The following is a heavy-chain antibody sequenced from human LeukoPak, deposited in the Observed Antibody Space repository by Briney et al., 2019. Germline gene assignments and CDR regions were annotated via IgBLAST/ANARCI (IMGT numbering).Heavy chain of an antibody. V-gene: IGHV1-69*13. CDR1: GGTFSSYA. Sequence: AASVKVSCKASGGTFSSYAISWVRQAPGQGLEWMGGIIPIFGTANYAQKFQGRVTITADESTSTAYMELSSLRSEDTAVYYCARGPLSFSRFDYWGQGTLVTVSS. CDR2: IIPIFGTA. CDR3: ARGPLSFSRFDY. D-gene: IGHD2/OR15-2a*01. J-gene: IGHJ4*02.